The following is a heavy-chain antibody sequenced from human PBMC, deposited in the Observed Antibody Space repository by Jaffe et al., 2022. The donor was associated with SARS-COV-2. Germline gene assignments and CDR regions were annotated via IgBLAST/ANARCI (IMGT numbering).Heavy chain of an antibody. V-gene: IGHV3-66*02. Sequence: EVQLVESGGNLVQPGGSLRLSCAASGFTVSANYMTWVRQAPGKGLEWVSVIYAGGSTHYADSVTGRFTISRDDSKNTLYLQMNSLRVEDTAIYYCAGWGLIAPSPNFLQYWGQGTLVTVSS. J-gene: IGHJ4*02. CDR2: IYAGGST. CDR3: AGWGLIAPSPNFLQY. D-gene: IGHD1-26*01. CDR1: GFTVSANY.